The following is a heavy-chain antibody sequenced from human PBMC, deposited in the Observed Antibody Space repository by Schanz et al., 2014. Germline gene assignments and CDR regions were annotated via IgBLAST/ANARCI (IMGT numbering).Heavy chain of an antibody. CDR1: GGSISSGTYY. CDR2: IYTSGST. V-gene: IGHV4-61*02. Sequence: QVQLQESGPGLVKPSQTLSLTCIVSGGSISSGTYYWSWLRQPAGKGLEWIGRIYTSGSTNYNPSLKSRVPKSLDTSKNQSSRKLSSVTAADTAVYYCAREPLSGYNWFDPWGQGSLVTVSS. J-gene: IGHJ5*02. CDR3: AREPLSGYNWFDP. D-gene: IGHD6-25*01.